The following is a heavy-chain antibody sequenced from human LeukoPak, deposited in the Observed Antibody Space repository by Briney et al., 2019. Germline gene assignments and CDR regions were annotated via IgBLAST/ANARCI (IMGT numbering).Heavy chain of an antibody. J-gene: IGHJ3*02. CDR3: AGHMGDAFDI. V-gene: IGHV4-59*08. CDR2: IYYSGST. D-gene: IGHD3-10*01. Sequence: SSETLSLTCTVSGVSISSYYWSWIRQPPGKGLEWMGYIYYSGSTNYNPSLKSRVTISVDTSKNQFSPKLSSVTAADTAVYYCAGHMGDAFDIWGQGTMVTVSS. CDR1: GVSISSYY.